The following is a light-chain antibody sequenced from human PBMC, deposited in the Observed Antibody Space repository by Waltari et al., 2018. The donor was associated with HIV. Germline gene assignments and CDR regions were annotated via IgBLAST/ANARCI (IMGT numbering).Light chain of an antibody. Sequence: SSDLTQDTAVAVALGQPVRLTCQGDSLRRYSVNWYQQKQGQAPVVVMYGKDNRHPGIPNLFSGCSSGNPGSLTITGAQAEDEAVYYCDSQDINDKHHVFGTGTKVTV. J-gene: IGLJ1*01. V-gene: IGLV3-19*01. CDR1: SLRRYS. CDR3: DSQDINDKHHV. CDR2: GKD.